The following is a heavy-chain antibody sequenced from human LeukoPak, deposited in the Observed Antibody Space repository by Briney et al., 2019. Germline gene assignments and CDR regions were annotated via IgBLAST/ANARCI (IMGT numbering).Heavy chain of an antibody. Sequence: SVKVSCKASGGTFSSYAISWVRQAPGQGLEWMGGIIPIFGTANYAQKFQGRVTITADESTSTAYMELSSLRPEDTAVYYCAKVYGSGSYNSFDYWGQGTLVTVSS. V-gene: IGHV1-69*13. D-gene: IGHD3-10*01. CDR1: GGTFSSYA. J-gene: IGHJ4*02. CDR3: AKVYGSGSYNSFDY. CDR2: IIPIFGTA.